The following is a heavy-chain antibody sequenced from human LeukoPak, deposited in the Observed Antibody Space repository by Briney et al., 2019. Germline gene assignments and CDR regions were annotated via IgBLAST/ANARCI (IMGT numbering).Heavy chain of an antibody. J-gene: IGHJ4*02. CDR2: IYYRGST. CDR1: GDSLSSTNYY. CDR3: PRHARYSSSSVRYPDY. V-gene: IGHV4-39*01. Sequence: TSETLSLTCTVSGDSLSSTNYYWGWIRQPPGKGLEWIGSIYYRGSTYYNPSLKSRVTISVDTSKNQFSLKLTSVTAADTAVYYCPRHARYSSSSVRYPDYWGQGTLVTVSS. D-gene: IGHD6-6*01.